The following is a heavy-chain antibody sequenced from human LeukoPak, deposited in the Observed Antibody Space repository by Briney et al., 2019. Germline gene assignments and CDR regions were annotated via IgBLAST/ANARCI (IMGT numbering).Heavy chain of an antibody. CDR1: GFTVSSNY. D-gene: IGHD3-3*01. J-gene: IGHJ4*02. Sequence: GGSLRLSCTASGFTVSSNYMSWVRQAPGKGLEWVSVIYSGGSTYYADSVKGRFTISRDNSKNTLYLQMNSLRAEDTAVYYCARVRFFEYFPQYYFDYWGQGTLVTVSS. V-gene: IGHV3-53*01. CDR3: ARVRFFEYFPQYYFDY. CDR2: IYSGGST.